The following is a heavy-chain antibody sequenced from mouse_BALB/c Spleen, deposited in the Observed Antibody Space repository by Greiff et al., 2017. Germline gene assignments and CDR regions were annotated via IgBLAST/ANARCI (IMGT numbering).Heavy chain of an antibody. CDR3: TRDRGGNYDY. D-gene: IGHD2-1*01. CDR2: ISSGGSYT. Sequence: EVQRVESGGGLVKPGGSLKLSCAASGFTFSSYTMSWVRQTPEKRLEWVATISSGGSYTYYPDSVKGRFTISRDNAKNTLYLQMSSLKSEDTAMYYCTRDRGGNYDYWGQGTTLTVSS. CDR1: GFTFSSYT. V-gene: IGHV5-6-4*01. J-gene: IGHJ2*01.